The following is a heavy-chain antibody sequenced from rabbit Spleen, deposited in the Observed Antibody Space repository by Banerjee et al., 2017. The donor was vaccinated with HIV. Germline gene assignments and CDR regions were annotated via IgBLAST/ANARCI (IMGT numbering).Heavy chain of an antibody. CDR2: IDAGGSVFT. CDR1: GFSFSASDY. D-gene: IGHD4-2*01. CDR3: ARSDDRYVNDVGAYCTL. Sequence: QSLEESGGDLVKPGASLTLTCTASGFSFSASDYICWVRQAPGKGLEWIACIDAGGSVFTYFASWAKGLFTFSKPSPTTVTRQMTSLTAADTAPYFCARSDDRYVNDVGAYCTLWGRGTLAPS. V-gene: IGHV1S40*01. J-gene: IGHJ4*01.